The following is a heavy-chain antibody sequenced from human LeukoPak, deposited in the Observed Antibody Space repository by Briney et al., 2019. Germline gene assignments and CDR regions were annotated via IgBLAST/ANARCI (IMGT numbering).Heavy chain of an antibody. CDR2: ISSSSSYI. CDR3: ARTLAATVTTTNWFDP. Sequence: KPGGSLRLSCAASGFTFSDYYMNWVRQAPGKGLEWVSSISSSSSYIYYADSVKGRFTISRDNAKNSLYLQMNSLRAEDTAVYYCARTLAATVTTTNWFDPWGQGTLVTVSS. V-gene: IGHV3-21*01. CDR1: GFTFSDYY. D-gene: IGHD4-17*01. J-gene: IGHJ5*02.